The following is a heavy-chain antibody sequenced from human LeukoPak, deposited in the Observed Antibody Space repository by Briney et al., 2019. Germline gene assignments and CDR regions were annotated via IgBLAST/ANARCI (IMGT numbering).Heavy chain of an antibody. CDR3: ARLRLLLDQLQYFAFDS. CDR2: IHYGGST. CDR1: GGSISSYF. V-gene: IGHV4-59*01. Sequence: SETLSLTCTVSGGSISSYFWTWVRQPPGKGLEWIGYIHYGGSTNYNPSLKSRVTMSLDTSKNQFSLKLTSVTTADTAIFYCARLRLLLDQLQYFAFDSWGQGSLVTVTS. J-gene: IGHJ4*02. D-gene: IGHD2/OR15-2a*01.